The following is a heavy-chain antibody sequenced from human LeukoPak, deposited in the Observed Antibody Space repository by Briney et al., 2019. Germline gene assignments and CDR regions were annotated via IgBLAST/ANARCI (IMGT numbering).Heavy chain of an antibody. V-gene: IGHV3-23*01. J-gene: IGHJ4*02. D-gene: IGHD5-24*01. Sequence: GGSLRLSCAASGFTFSSYAMSWVRQAPGKGLEWVSAISGSGGSTYYADSVKGRLTISRDNSKNTLYLQMNSLRAEDTAVYYCAKGTSSLEMANDYWGQGTLVTVSS. CDR2: ISGSGGST. CDR1: GFTFSSYA. CDR3: AKGTSSLEMANDY.